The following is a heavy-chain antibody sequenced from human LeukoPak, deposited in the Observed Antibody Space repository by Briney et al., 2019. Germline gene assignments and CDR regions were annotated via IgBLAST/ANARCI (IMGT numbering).Heavy chain of an antibody. CDR3: AKGRDSSSWLDYFDY. D-gene: IGHD6-13*01. Sequence: PGGSLRLSCAASGFTFSSYGMHGVRQAPGKGLEWVAVISYDGSNKYYADSVKGRFTTSRDNSKNTLYLQMNSLRAEDTAVYYCAKGRDSSSWLDYFDYWGQGTLVTVSS. CDR2: ISYDGSNK. CDR1: GFTFSSYG. J-gene: IGHJ4*02. V-gene: IGHV3-30*18.